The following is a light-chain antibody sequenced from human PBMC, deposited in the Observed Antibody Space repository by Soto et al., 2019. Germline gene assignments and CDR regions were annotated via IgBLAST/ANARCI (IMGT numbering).Light chain of an antibody. CDR1: SSNIGAGYD. CDR3: QSYDRSLSGFWV. CDR2: GNN. V-gene: IGLV1-40*01. J-gene: IGLJ3*02. Sequence: QSALTQPPSVSGAPGQRVTISCTGSSSNIGAGYDVHWYQQLPGTAPKLFIFGNNSRPSGVPDRFSGSKSGTSASLAITGLQAEDEADYYCQSYDRSLSGFWVFGGGTKLTVL.